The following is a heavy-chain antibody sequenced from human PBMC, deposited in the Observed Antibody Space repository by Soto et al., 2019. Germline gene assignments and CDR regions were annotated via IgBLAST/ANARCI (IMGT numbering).Heavy chain of an antibody. J-gene: IGHJ5*01. Sequence: SETLSLTCSVSGDSISNLDYFWAWVRQPPGQALEYIGYIYKSATTYYNPSFESRVAISVDTLKSQFSLNVTSVTAADTAVYFCARGRYCLTGRCFPNWFDSWGQGALVTVSS. CDR3: ARGRYCLTGRCFPNWFDS. CDR1: GDSISNLDYF. V-gene: IGHV4-30-4*01. CDR2: IYKSATT. D-gene: IGHD7-27*01.